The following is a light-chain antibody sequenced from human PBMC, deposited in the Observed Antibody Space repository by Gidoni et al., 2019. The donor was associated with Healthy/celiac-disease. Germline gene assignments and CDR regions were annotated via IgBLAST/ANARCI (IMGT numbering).Light chain of an antibody. Sequence: SSVLTQPPSVSVAPGKTARITCGGNNIGSKSVHWYQQKQGQAPVLVVYDDSDRPSGIPERFSGSNSGNTATLTISRVEAGDEADYYCQVWDSSSDLAVFGGGTQLTVL. V-gene: IGLV3-21*03. CDR3: QVWDSSSDLAV. CDR2: DDS. J-gene: IGLJ7*01. CDR1: NIGSKS.